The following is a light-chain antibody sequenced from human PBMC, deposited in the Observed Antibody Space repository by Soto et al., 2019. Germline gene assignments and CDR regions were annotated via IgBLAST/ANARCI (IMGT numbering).Light chain of an antibody. Sequence: SYELTQPSSVSVSPGQTARITCSGDVLAKKYARWFQQKPGQAPVLVIYKDSERPSGIPERFSGSSSGTTVTLTISGAQVEDEADYYCYSAAVFGGGTQLTVL. CDR2: KDS. J-gene: IGLJ7*01. CDR1: VLAKKY. V-gene: IGLV3-27*01. CDR3: YSAAV.